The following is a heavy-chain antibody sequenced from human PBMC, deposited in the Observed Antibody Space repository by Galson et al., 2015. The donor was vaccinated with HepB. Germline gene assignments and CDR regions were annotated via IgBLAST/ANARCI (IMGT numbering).Heavy chain of an antibody. CDR3: ARENPVGMVRGAFDY. V-gene: IGHV1-46*03. CDR2: INPSGGST. D-gene: IGHD3-10*01. Sequence: SVKVSCKASGYTFTSYYMHWVRQAPGQGLEWMGIINPSGGSTSYAQKFQGRVTMTRDTSTSTVYMELSSLRSEDTAVYYCARENPVGMVRGAFDYWGQGTLVTVSS. CDR1: GYTFTSYY. J-gene: IGHJ4*02.